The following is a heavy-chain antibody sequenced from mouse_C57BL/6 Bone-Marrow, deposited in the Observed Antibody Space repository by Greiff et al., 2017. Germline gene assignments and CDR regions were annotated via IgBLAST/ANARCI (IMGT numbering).Heavy chain of an antibody. J-gene: IGHJ4*01. D-gene: IGHD1-1*01. CDR2: IWSGGST. CDR3: ARNGAYYYGSSYYYAMDY. V-gene: IGHV2-2*01. CDR1: GFSLTSYG. Sequence: QVQLKESGPGLVQPSPSLSITCTVSGFSLTSYGVHWVRQSPGKGLEWLGVIWSGGSTDYNAAFISRLSISKDNSKSQVFFNMNSLQADDTAIYYCARNGAYYYGSSYYYAMDYWGQGTSVTVSA.